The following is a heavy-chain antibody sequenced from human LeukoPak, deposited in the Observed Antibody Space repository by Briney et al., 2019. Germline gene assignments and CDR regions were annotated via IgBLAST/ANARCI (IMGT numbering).Heavy chain of an antibody. V-gene: IGHV1-8*01. CDR1: GSTFTSYD. D-gene: IGHD3-10*01. Sequence: ASVTVSFTSSGSTFTSYDINWVRQATGQGLEWMGWMNPNSGNTGYAQKFQGRVTMTRNTSISTAYMELSSLRSDDTAVYYCARGGSYYGSGSYYNWFDPWGQGTLVTVSS. CDR2: MNPNSGNT. CDR3: ARGGSYYGSGSYYNWFDP. J-gene: IGHJ5*02.